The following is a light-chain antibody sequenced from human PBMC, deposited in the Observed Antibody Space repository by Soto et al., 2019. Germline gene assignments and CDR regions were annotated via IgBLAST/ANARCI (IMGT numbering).Light chain of an antibody. CDR1: QSVSTN. CDR2: GAS. CDR3: QQYNTWLPIT. V-gene: IGKV3-15*01. Sequence: EIVMTQSPATLSVSPGERATLSCRASQSVSTNLAWYQQKPGQAPRLLIFGASTRATGIPARFSGSGFGTEFTLSSSRLECEVFAGYNWQQYNTWLPITFRPGTRLDI. J-gene: IGKJ5*01.